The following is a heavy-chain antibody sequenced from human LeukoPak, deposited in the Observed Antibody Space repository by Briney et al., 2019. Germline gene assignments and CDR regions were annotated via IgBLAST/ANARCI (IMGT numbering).Heavy chain of an antibody. Sequence: PGGSLRLSCAASGFTFSSYAMHWVRQAPGKGLEWVAVISYDGSNKYYADSVKGRFTISRDNSKNTLYLQMNSLRAEDTAVYYCARELDFWSERDSRMAYNWFDPWGQGTLVTVSS. CDR3: ARELDFWSERDSRMAYNWFDP. V-gene: IGHV3-30-3*01. J-gene: IGHJ5*02. D-gene: IGHD3-3*01. CDR1: GFTFSSYA. CDR2: ISYDGSNK.